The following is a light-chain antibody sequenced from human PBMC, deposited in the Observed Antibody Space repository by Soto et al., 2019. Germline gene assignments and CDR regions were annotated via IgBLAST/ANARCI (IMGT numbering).Light chain of an antibody. J-gene: IGKJ2*01. Sequence: EIVLTQSPGTLSLSPGERATLSCRASQSVSSSYLAGYQQKPGQAPRLLIYGASSRATGIPDRFSGRGSGTDFTLTISRLEPEDFAEYYCQQYGSSLYTFGQGTKLEIK. V-gene: IGKV3-20*01. CDR2: GAS. CDR3: QQYGSSLYT. CDR1: QSVSSSY.